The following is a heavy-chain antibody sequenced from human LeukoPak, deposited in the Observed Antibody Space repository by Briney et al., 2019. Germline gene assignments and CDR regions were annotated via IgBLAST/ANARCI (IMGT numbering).Heavy chain of an antibody. CDR2: IYTSGST. CDR1: GGSISSGSYY. J-gene: IGHJ3*02. Sequence: ASQTLSLTCTVSGGSISSGSYYWSWIRQPAGKGLEWIGRIYTSGSTNYNPSLKSRVTISVDTSKNQFSLKLSSVTAADTAVYYCARDATREGTRGYAFDIWGQGTMVTVSS. CDR3: ARDATREGTRGYAFDI. D-gene: IGHD2-2*01. V-gene: IGHV4-61*02.